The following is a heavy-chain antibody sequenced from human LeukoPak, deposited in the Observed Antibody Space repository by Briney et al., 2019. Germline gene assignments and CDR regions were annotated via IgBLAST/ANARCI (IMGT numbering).Heavy chain of an antibody. D-gene: IGHD6-6*01. V-gene: IGHV1-2*02. CDR3: ARPSSDFEYSSSSWGHWFDP. Sequence: ASVKVSCKASGYTFTGYYMHWVRQAPGQELEWMGWINPNSGGTNYAQKFQGRVTMTRDTSISTAYMELSRLRSDDTAVYYCARPSSDFEYSSSSWGHWFDPWGQGTLVTVSS. J-gene: IGHJ5*02. CDR1: GYTFTGYY. CDR2: INPNSGGT.